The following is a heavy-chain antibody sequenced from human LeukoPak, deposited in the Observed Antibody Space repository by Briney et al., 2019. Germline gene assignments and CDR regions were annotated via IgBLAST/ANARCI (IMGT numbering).Heavy chain of an antibody. J-gene: IGHJ4*02. Sequence: PSQTLSLTCAVSGGSLSSGGYSWSWIRQPPGKGLEWIGYIYYSGSTYYNPSLKSRVTISVDTSKNQFSLKLSSVTAADTAVYYCARVSWMWELPDYYFYYWGQGTLVTVSS. CDR1: GGSLSSGGYS. V-gene: IGHV4-30-4*07. CDR2: IYYSGST. D-gene: IGHD1-26*01. CDR3: ARVSWMWELPDYYFYY.